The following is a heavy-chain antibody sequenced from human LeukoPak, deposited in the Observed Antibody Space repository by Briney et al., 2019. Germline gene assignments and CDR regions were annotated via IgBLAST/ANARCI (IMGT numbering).Heavy chain of an antibody. CDR2: MNPNSGNT. Sequence: ASVKVSCKASGYTFTSYDINWVRQATGQGLEWMGWMNPNSGNTGYAQKFQGRVTITRNTSISTAYMELSSLRSEDTAVYYCATSEKNVKQNSSSWQGYYYMDVWGKGTTVTVSS. D-gene: IGHD6-13*01. J-gene: IGHJ6*03. CDR1: GYTFTSYD. CDR3: ATSEKNVKQNSSSWQGYYYMDV. V-gene: IGHV1-8*03.